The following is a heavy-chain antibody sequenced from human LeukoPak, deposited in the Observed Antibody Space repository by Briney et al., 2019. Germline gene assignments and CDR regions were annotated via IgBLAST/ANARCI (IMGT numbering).Heavy chain of an antibody. CDR3: TAGVGHSDFDY. Sequence: GGSLRLSCAASGFTFSNAWMSWVRQAPGKGLEWVGRVKSKSNDGTTGYAAPVKGRFTISRDDSKNTYLQMNSLKSEDTAVYFCTAGVGHSDFDYWGQGTLVTVSS. CDR1: GFTFSNAW. D-gene: IGHD2-8*01. V-gene: IGHV3-15*01. J-gene: IGHJ4*02. CDR2: VKSKSNDGTT.